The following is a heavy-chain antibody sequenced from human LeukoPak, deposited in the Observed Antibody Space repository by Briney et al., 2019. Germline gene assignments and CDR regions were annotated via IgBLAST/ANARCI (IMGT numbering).Heavy chain of an antibody. V-gene: IGHV3-72*01. Sequence: GGSLRLSCATSGFTFSDHYMDWVRQAPGKGLEWVARTRTKAKDYTTEYAASVKGRFTVSRDESMHSLYLQMNSLKTEDTAVYYCARGPTVTFDYHYGMDVWGQGTTVTVSS. D-gene: IGHD4-17*01. J-gene: IGHJ6*02. CDR3: ARGPTVTFDYHYGMDV. CDR2: TRTKAKDYTT. CDR1: GFTFSDHY.